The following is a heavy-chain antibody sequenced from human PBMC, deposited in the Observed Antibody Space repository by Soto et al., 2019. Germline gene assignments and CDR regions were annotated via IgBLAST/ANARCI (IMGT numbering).Heavy chain of an antibody. J-gene: IGHJ4*02. CDR3: ASRATSGWPYYFDF. D-gene: IGHD6-19*01. CDR1: GVTFDDYA. Sequence: PGVSQRPSGPASGVTFDDYALPLVRQAPGKGLEWVSGISWNSGSIGYADSVKGRFTISRDNSKNTLYLQMNSLGAEDTAVYYCASRATSGWPYYFDFWGQGVLVTVSS. CDR2: ISWNSGSI. V-gene: IGHV3-9*01.